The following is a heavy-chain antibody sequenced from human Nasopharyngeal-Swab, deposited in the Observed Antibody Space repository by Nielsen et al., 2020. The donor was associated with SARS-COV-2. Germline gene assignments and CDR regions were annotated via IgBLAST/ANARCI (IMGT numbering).Heavy chain of an antibody. CDR2: ISSSGSTT. J-gene: IGHJ6*02. V-gene: IGHV3-11*01. D-gene: IGHD6-19*01. CDR1: GFTFSDYY. Sequence: GESLKISCAASGFTFSDYYMSWIRQAPGKGLEWVSYISSSGSTTYYADSVKGRFTISRDNSKNTLYLQMNSLRAEDTAVYYCAKGMGGVIAVAGVISGMDVWGQGTTVTVSS. CDR3: AKGMGGVIAVAGVISGMDV.